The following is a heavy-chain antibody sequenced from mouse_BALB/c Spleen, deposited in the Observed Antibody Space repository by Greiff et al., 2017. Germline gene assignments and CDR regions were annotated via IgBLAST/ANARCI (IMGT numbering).Heavy chain of an antibody. D-gene: IGHD4-1*02. V-gene: IGHV7-3*02. Sequence: EVMLVESGGGLVQPGGSLRLSCATSGFTFTDYYMSWVRQPPGKALEWLGFIRNKANGYTTEYSASVKGRFTISRDNSQSILYLQMNTLRAEDSATYYCARDIFNWAFDYWGQGTTLTVSS. CDR2: IRNKANGYTT. CDR1: GFTFTDYY. CDR3: ARDIFNWAFDY. J-gene: IGHJ2*01.